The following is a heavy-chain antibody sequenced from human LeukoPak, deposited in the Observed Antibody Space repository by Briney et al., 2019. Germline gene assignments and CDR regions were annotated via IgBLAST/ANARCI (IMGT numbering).Heavy chain of an antibody. CDR3: TTGEDLDY. V-gene: IGHV3-15*01. J-gene: IGHJ4*02. CDR1: GFTVNNAW. Sequence: GGSLRLSCAASGFTVNNAWMSWVRQAPGKGLEWVGRIKSKTDGGTTDYAAPLKGRFTISRDDVKNTVYLQMNSLRTEDTAVYYCTTGEDLDYWGQGILVTVSS. CDR2: IKSKTDGGTT. D-gene: IGHD2-15*01.